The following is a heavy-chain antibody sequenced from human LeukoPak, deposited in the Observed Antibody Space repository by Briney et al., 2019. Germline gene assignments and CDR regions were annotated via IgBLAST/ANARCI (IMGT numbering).Heavy chain of an antibody. D-gene: IGHD3-22*01. CDR3: ARDNCGYYAFDI. CDR2: ISAYNGNT. Sequence: GSVKVSCKASGYTFTSYGISWVRQAPGQGLEWMGWISAYNGNTNYAQKLQGRVTMTTDTSTSTAYMELRSLRSDATAVYYCARDNCGYYAFDIWGQGTMVTVSS. V-gene: IGHV1-18*01. J-gene: IGHJ3*02. CDR1: GYTFTSYG.